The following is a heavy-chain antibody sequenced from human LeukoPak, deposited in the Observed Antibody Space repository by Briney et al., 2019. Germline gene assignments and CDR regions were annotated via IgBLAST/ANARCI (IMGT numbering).Heavy chain of an antibody. V-gene: IGHV3-7*01. CDR1: GFIFSSYG. CDR3: ARDVYNMGDY. CDR2: IKQDGSEK. D-gene: IGHD1-1*01. Sequence: GGSLRLSCETFGFIFSSYGFHWVRQAPGKGLEWVANIKQDGSEKYYVDSVKGRFTISRDNAKNSLYLQMNSLRAEDTAVYYCARDVYNMGDYWGQGTLVTVSS. J-gene: IGHJ4*02.